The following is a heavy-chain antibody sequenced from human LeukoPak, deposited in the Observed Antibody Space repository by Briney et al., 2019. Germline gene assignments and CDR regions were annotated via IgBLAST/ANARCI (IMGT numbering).Heavy chain of an antibody. CDR3: ARLDKRVHNTFDI. Sequence: SETLSLTCTVSGGSISSYFWSWIRQPAGKGPEYIGSVFYSGSTYYNPSLRSRVTFSVDTSKNQFSLKLTSVTAADTAVYYCARLDKRVHNTFDIWGQGTMVTVSS. V-gene: IGHV4-59*05. CDR2: VFYSGST. J-gene: IGHJ3*02. CDR1: GGSISSYF. D-gene: IGHD3-9*01.